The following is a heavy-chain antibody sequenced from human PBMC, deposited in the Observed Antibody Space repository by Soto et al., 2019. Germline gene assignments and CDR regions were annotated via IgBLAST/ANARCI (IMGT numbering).Heavy chain of an antibody. CDR1: GGSLSNYG. V-gene: IGHV1-69*13. CDR2: IIPVFGTA. CDR3: ARGGGIVVVTAPYDH. J-gene: IGHJ4*02. D-gene: IGHD2-21*02. Sequence: SVKVSCKASGGSLSNYGISWVRQAPGQGLEWMGGIIPVFGTANYAQKFQGRVTITADESTNIVYMDVTSLRSEDTAVYYCARGGGIVVVTAPYDHWGQGTLVTVSS.